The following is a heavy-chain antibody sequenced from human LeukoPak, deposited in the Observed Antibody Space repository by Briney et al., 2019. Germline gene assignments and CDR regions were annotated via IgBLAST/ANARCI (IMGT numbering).Heavy chain of an antibody. V-gene: IGHV4-34*01. CDR1: GASFSGDY. J-gene: IGHJ4*02. Sequence: SQTLSLTCAVSGASFSGDYWSWLRQPPGKGLEWIAEINHSGRSNFNPSLQGRVTISVDTSKNQFSLNLSSVTAAYTARYYCAXXXXXXXXXYXGXXAXYFDQWXQGXLVTVSS. CDR2: INHSGRS. CDR3: AXXXXXXXXXYXGXXAXYFDQ.